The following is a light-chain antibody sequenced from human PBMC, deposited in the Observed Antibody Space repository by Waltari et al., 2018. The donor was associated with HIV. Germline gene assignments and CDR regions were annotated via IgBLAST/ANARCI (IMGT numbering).Light chain of an antibody. CDR3: MQALQTPFT. V-gene: IGKV2-28*01. J-gene: IGKJ3*01. Sequence: EIAMTQSPLSLPVTPGEPASISCTSSQSLLHSDGNNYLAWYLQKPGQSPQLLIYLGSNRASEVPDRFSGSGSGTDFTLKISRVEAEDVGVYYCMQALQTPFTFGPGTTVNIK. CDR2: LGS. CDR1: QSLLHSDGNNY.